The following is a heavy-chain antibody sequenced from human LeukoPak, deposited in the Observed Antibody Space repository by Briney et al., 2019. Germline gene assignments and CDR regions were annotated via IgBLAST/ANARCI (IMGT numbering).Heavy chain of an antibody. CDR1: GFTFSDYW. V-gene: IGHV3-7*01. J-gene: IGHJ4*02. CDR2: IKQDGYEK. CDR3: ARDKIVGPTTLDY. D-gene: IGHD1-26*01. Sequence: GGSLRLSCAASGFTFSDYWMSWVRQTPEKGLEWVANIKQDGYEKYYVDSVKGRFTISRDNAKNSLYLQMNSLRADDMAVYYCARDKIVGPTTLDYWGQGTLVTVSS.